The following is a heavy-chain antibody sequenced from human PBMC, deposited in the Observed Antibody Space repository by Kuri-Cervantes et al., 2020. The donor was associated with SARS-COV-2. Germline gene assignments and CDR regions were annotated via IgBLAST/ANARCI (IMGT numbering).Heavy chain of an antibody. CDR3: ARSQHPTSRFYYYSVDL. CDR1: GGSISSYY. J-gene: IGHJ6*02. V-gene: IGHV4-59*01. Sequence: SETLSLTCTVSGGSISSYYWSWIRQPPGKGLEWIGYIYYSGSTNYNPSLKSRVTISVDTSKNQFSLKLSSVTAADTAVYYCARSQHPTSRFYYYSVDLWGQGTTVTVSS. CDR2: IYYSGST.